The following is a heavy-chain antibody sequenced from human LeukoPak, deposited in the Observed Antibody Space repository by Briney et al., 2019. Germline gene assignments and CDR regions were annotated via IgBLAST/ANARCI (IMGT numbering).Heavy chain of an antibody. CDR2: IYTSGST. Sequence: SETLSLTCTVSGGSFSSSDDYWGWIRQPPGKGLEWIGRIYTSGSTNYNPSLKSRVTISVDTSKNQFSLKLSSVTAADTAVYYCARSEVLWFGELEYWGQGTLVTVSS. CDR1: GGSFSSSDDY. D-gene: IGHD3-10*01. CDR3: ARSEVLWFGELEY. V-gene: IGHV4-61*02. J-gene: IGHJ4*02.